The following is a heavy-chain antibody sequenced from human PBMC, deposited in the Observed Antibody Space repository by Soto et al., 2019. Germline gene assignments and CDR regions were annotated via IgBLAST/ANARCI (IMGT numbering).Heavy chain of an antibody. Sequence: QVQLVQSGAEVKKPGSSVKVSCKASGDTFSSYIMTWVRQAPGQGLEWMVGIIPMFGTANTAEKFQGRVTITADESTNTAHMELRSLRSEDTAVYYCARAGPIGRWFDPWGQGTLVIVSS. V-gene: IGHV1-69*01. J-gene: IGHJ5*02. CDR3: ARAGPIGRWFDP. CDR2: IIPMFGTA. D-gene: IGHD3-10*01. CDR1: GDTFSSYI.